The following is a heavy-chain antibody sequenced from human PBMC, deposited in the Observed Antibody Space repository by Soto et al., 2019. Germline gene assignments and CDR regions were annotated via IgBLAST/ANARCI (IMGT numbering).Heavy chain of an antibody. CDR2: ISYDGSNK. J-gene: IGHJ1*01. D-gene: IGHD6-19*01. V-gene: IGHV3-30*18. Sequence: QVQLVESGGGVVQPGRSLRLSCAASGFTFSSYGMHWVRQAPGKGLEWVAVISYDGSNKYYADSVKGRFTISRDNSKNALYLQMNSLRAEDTAVYYCAKDRFAVAVRSRRTRAEYFHHWGQGTLVTVSS. CDR1: GFTFSSYG. CDR3: AKDRFAVAVRSRRTRAEYFHH.